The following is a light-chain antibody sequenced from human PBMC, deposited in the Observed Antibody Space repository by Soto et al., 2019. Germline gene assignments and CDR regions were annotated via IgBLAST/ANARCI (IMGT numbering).Light chain of an antibody. CDR3: QAWDNSLVV. Sequence: SYELTQPPSVSVSPGQTASITCSGDELGNKYACWYQQKPGQSPVLVIYQDTKRPSGIPERFSGSNSGNTATLTISETQAMDEADYYCQAWDNSLVVFGGGTKVTVL. V-gene: IGLV3-1*01. CDR2: QDT. CDR1: ELGNKY. J-gene: IGLJ2*01.